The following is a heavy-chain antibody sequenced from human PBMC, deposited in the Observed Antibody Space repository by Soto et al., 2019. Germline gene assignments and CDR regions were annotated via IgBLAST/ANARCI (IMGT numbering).Heavy chain of an antibody. D-gene: IGHD3-3*01. Sequence: EVQLLESGGGLVQPGGSLRLSCAASGFTFSSYAMSWVRQAPGKGLEWVSAISGSGGSTYYADSVKGRFTISGDNSKNTLYLQMNSLRAEDTAVYYGAKDSYYDQDRHDYWGQGTLVTVSS. CDR2: ISGSGGST. CDR1: GFTFSSYA. V-gene: IGHV3-23*01. J-gene: IGHJ4*02. CDR3: AKDSYYDQDRHDY.